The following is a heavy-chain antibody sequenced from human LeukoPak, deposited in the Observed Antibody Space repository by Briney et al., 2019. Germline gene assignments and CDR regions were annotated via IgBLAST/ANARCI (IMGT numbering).Heavy chain of an antibody. J-gene: IGHJ3*02. CDR2: IYYSGST. CDR1: GGSITSGDYF. V-gene: IGHV4-30-4*08. Sequence: SETLSLTCTVSGGSITSGDYFWNWIRQPPGKGLEWIGYIYYSGSTYYNPSLKSRLTISVDTSKTQFSLKLSSVTASDTAVYYCARSAAAGLDAFDIWGQGTLVTVSS. D-gene: IGHD6-13*01. CDR3: ARSAAAGLDAFDI.